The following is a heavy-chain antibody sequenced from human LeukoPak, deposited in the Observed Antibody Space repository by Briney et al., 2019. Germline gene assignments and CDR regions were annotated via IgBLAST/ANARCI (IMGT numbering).Heavy chain of an antibody. Sequence: GGSLRLSCAASGFTFSTYGMHWDRQAPGKGLEWVAVISFDANNKFYADSVKGRFTISRDNSKNTLYLQMNSLRPEDTAVYYCAKGGGTGYSSSWYSNWGQGTLVTVSS. CDR1: GFTFSTYG. CDR3: AKGGGTGYSSSWYSN. J-gene: IGHJ4*02. V-gene: IGHV3-30*18. D-gene: IGHD6-13*01. CDR2: ISFDANNK.